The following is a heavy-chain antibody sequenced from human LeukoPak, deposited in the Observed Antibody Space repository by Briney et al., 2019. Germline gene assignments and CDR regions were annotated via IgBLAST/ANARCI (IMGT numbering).Heavy chain of an antibody. V-gene: IGHV3-23*01. CDR3: AKVGDGYKDY. J-gene: IGHJ4*02. D-gene: IGHD5-24*01. Sequence: GGSLRLSCAASGFTVSSNYMSWVRQAPGKGLEWVSAISGSGGSTYYADSVKGRSTISRDNSKNTLYLQMNSLRAEDTAVYYCAKVGDGYKDYWGQGTLVTVSS. CDR2: ISGSGGST. CDR1: GFTVSSNY.